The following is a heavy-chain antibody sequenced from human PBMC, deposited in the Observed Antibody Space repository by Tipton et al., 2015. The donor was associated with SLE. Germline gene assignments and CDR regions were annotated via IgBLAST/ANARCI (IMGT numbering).Heavy chain of an antibody. CDR2: VDYSGSP. J-gene: IGHJ6*03. CDR1: GGSISSYY. Sequence: TLSLTCAFSGGSISSYYWSWIRQPPGKGLEWIGYVDYSGSPNYNPSLNGRVTISVDTSKNQFSLKLTPVTAADTAVYYCARGRVVHQWFGYYYMDVWGNGTTVTVSS. CDR3: ARGRVVHQWFGYYYMDV. D-gene: IGHD3-10*01. V-gene: IGHV4-59*01.